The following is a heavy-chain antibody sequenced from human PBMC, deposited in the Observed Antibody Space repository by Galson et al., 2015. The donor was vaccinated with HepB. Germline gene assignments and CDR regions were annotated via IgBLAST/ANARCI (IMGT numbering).Heavy chain of an antibody. V-gene: IGHV4-34*01. J-gene: IGHJ5*02. CDR3: ARGSSPANWFDP. CDR2: IRHSGRT. Sequence: LTCAVTGVSFSDYYWVWIRQSPGKGLEWIGEIRHSGRTNYNPSLKSRVTISVDTSKNQFTLNLNSVTAADTAVYFCARGSSPANWFDPWGQGTLVTVSS. D-gene: IGHD2-15*01. CDR1: GVSFSDYY.